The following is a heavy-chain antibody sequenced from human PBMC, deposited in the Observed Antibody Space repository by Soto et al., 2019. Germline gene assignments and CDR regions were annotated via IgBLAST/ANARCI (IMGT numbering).Heavy chain of an antibody. CDR3: ASDPLAVTGSFVDY. J-gene: IGHJ4*02. V-gene: IGHV3-30-3*01. CDR2: ISYDGREI. D-gene: IGHD3-9*01. Sequence: PGGSLRLSXVASGLTFNIFAFHWVRQAPGKGLEWLSVISYDGREIHYSESVKGRFTISRDSSTNTVYLEMNSLRYEDTAVYYCASDPLAVTGSFVDYWGQGTLVTVSS. CDR1: GLTFNIFA.